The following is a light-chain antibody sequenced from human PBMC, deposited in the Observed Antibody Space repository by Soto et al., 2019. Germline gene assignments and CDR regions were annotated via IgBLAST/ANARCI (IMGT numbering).Light chain of an antibody. J-gene: IGKJ1*01. Sequence: DIVMTQSPATLSVSPGERATLSCRASQSISGNLAWYQQKPGQAPRLLIYGASTRATGIPARFSGSGSGTEFTLTISSLQSEDFAVYYCQQYNNWPRTFGQGTKVEIK. CDR3: QQYNNWPRT. CDR2: GAS. CDR1: QSISGN. V-gene: IGKV3-15*01.